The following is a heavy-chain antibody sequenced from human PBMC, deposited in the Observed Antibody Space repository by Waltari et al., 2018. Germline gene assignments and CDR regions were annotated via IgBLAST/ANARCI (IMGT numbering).Heavy chain of an antibody. CDR2: ILVEPSTT. Sequence: EVQLVESGGDLVQPGGSLRLSCAASGFTFSDYWMHWVRQAPGKGLVWVSRILVEPSTTMYADSVKGRFTISRDNAKNTLYLQMNSLRAEDTAVYYCARGGSSPALGYWGQGTLVTVAS. CDR3: ARGGSSPALGY. CDR1: GFTFSDYW. J-gene: IGHJ4*02. V-gene: IGHV3-74*03. D-gene: IGHD6-13*01.